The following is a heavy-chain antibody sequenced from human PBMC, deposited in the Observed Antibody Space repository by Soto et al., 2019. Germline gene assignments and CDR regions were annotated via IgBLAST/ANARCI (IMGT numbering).Heavy chain of an antibody. CDR2: IIPILGIA. CDR3: ARGDSSGYYLSSFDY. Sequence: QVQLVQSGAEVKKPGSSVKVSCKASGGTFSSYTISWVRQAPGQGLEWMGRIIPILGIANYAQKFQGRVTITADKSTSTGYMELSSLRSEDTAVYYCARGDSSGYYLSSFDYWGQGTLVTVSS. CDR1: GGTFSSYT. D-gene: IGHD3-22*01. J-gene: IGHJ4*02. V-gene: IGHV1-69*02.